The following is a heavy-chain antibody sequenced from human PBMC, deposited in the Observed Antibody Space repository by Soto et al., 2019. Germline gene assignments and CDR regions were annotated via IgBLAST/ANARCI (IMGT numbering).Heavy chain of an antibody. CDR3: ARDLPRSGGCGGSCYDGYWFDP. CDR2: IYYSGST. Sequence: TSETLSLTCTVSGGSISSGDYYWSWIRQPPGKGLEWIGYIYYSGSTYYNPSLKSRVTISVDTSKNQFSLKLSSVTAADTAVYYCARDLPRSGGCGGSCYDGYWFDPWGQGTLVTVSS. D-gene: IGHD2-15*01. CDR1: GGSISSGDYY. J-gene: IGHJ5*02. V-gene: IGHV4-30-4*01.